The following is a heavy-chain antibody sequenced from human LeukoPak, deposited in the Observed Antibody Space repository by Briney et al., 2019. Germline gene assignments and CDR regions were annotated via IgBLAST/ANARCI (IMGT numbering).Heavy chain of an antibody. V-gene: IGHV4-39*01. CDR1: GGSISSRSYY. J-gene: IGHJ6*03. Sequence: SETLSLTCAVSGGSISSRSYYWGWIRQPPGKGLEWIGSIYYSGSTYYNPSLQSRVTISVDTSKNQFSLKLNSVTAADTAVYYCASFYCSGGSCYQYFSYYYMDVWGKGTTVTISS. CDR3: ASFYCSGGSCYQYFSYYYMDV. CDR2: IYYSGST. D-gene: IGHD2-15*01.